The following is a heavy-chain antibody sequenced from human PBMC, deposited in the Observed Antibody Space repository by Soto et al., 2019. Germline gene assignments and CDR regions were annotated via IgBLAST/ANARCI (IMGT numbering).Heavy chain of an antibody. V-gene: IGHV3-23*01. D-gene: IGHD6-13*01. J-gene: IGHJ6*02. Sequence: XGSLRLSCVASGFTFSSYAMSWVRQAPGKGLDWVSGISSSSDSTYYTDSVKGRLTISRDYSKNTLYLQMNSLRAEDTAVYYCAKVAGYSSSWYYYYYGMDVWGQGPTVTVSS. CDR3: AKVAGYSSSWYYYYYGMDV. CDR2: ISSSSDST. CDR1: GFTFSSYA.